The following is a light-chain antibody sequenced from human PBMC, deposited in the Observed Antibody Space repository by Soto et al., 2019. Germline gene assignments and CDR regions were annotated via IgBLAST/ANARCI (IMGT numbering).Light chain of an antibody. CDR1: QDIRTE. CDR2: GTF. CDR3: LQDFKYPRT. V-gene: IGKV1-6*01. Sequence: AIQMTQSPSSLSASVGDRVTITCRASQDIRTELGWYQQKPGKAPRLLIYGTFSQQSGVPSRFSGSGSGTDFTLTISSLQPDDFATYYCLQDFKYPRTFGQGTKVDI. J-gene: IGKJ1*01.